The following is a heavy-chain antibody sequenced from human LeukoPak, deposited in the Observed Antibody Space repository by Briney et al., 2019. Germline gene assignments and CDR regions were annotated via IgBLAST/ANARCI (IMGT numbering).Heavy chain of an antibody. CDR3: ARGGGLDV. J-gene: IGHJ6*02. V-gene: IGHV3-7*03. Sequence: HPGGSLRLSCAASGFTFSSYWMNWARQAPGKGLEWVASINHNGNVNYYVDPVKGRFTISRDNAKNSLYLQMSNLRAEDTAVYFCARGGGLDVWGQGATVTVSS. D-gene: IGHD3-16*01. CDR2: INHNGNVN. CDR1: GFTFSSYW.